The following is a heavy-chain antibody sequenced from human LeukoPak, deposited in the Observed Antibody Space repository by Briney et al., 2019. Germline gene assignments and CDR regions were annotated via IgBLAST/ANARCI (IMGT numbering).Heavy chain of an antibody. D-gene: IGHD3-22*01. J-gene: IGHJ4*02. V-gene: IGHV5-51*01. CDR3: ARLDDSNGYYSYFDY. CDR1: GYSFTNYW. CDR2: IYPGDSDT. Sequence: GESLKISCKGSGYSFTNYWIGWVRPMPGKGLEWMGIIYPGDSDTRYSPSFQGQVTISGDKSTSTAYLQWSSLRASDTAMYYCARLDDSNGYYSYFDYWGQGTLVTVSS.